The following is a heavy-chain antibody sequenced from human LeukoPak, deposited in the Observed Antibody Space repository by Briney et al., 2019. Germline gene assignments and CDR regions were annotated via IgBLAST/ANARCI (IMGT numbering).Heavy chain of an antibody. CDR1: GYTFTGYY. CDR2: INPNSGGT. CDR3: ARVPIVGWIDY. D-gene: IGHD2/OR15-2a*01. V-gene: IGHV1-2*02. J-gene: IGHJ4*02. Sequence: ASVKVSCKDSGYTFTGYYMHWLRQAPGQGLEWMGWINPNSGGTNYAQKFQGRVTMTRDTSISTAYMELSRLRSDDTAVYYCARVPIVGWIDYWGQGTLVTVSS.